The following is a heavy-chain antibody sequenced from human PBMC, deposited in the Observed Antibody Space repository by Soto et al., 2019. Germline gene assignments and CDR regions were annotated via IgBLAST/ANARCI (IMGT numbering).Heavy chain of an antibody. D-gene: IGHD3-3*01. CDR3: ARVRALTIFGVVTTSDGMDV. CDR1: GYTFTSYA. CDR2: INAGNGNT. Sequence: ASVKVSCKASGYTFTSYAMHWVRQAPGQRLEWMGWINAGNGNTKYSQKFQGRVTITRDTSASTAYMELSSLRSEDTAVYYCARVRALTIFGVVTTSDGMDVWGQGTTVTVSS. J-gene: IGHJ6*02. V-gene: IGHV1-3*01.